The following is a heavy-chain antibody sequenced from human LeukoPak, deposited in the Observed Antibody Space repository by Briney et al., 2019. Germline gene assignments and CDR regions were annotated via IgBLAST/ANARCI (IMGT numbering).Heavy chain of an antibody. Sequence: GGSLRLSCAASGFTFSSYSMNWVRQAPGKGLEWVSSISSTSSYIYYADSVRGRFTISRDNTKNSLYLQMNSLRAEDTAVYYCAGAPAITIFGVVPRFDPWGQGTLVTVSS. CDR1: GFTFSSYS. J-gene: IGHJ5*02. V-gene: IGHV3-21*01. CDR2: ISSTSSYI. CDR3: AGAPAITIFGVVPRFDP. D-gene: IGHD3-3*01.